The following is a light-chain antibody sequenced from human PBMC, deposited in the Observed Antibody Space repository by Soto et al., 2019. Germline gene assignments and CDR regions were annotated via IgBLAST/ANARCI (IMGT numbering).Light chain of an antibody. CDR1: RVSNNY. CDR2: GAS. CDR3: QQHGSPLSWT. Sequence: VLQQSSEALSVSPGESATLSCRAKRVSNNYLAWYQQKPGQAPRLLIYGASNRATGIPARFSGSGSGTDFTLTVSSLEPEEYAAYYCQQHGSPLSWTFALGTTV. V-gene: IGKV3-20*01. J-gene: IGKJ1*01.